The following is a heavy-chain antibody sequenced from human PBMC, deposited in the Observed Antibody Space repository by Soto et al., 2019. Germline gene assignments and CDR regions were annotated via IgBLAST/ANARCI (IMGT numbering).Heavy chain of an antibody. J-gene: IGHJ6*02. Sequence: SETLSLTCAVYGGSFSGYYWSWIRQPPGKGLEWIGEINHSGSTNYNPSLKSRVTISVDTSKNQFSLKLSSVTAADTAVYYCARAPGGYSSGSVYGMDVWGQGTTVTVSS. CDR1: GGSFSGYY. CDR2: INHSGST. D-gene: IGHD6-19*01. CDR3: ARAPGGYSSGSVYGMDV. V-gene: IGHV4-34*01.